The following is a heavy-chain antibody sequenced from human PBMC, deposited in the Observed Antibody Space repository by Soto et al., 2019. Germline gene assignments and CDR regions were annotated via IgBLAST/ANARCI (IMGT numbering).Heavy chain of an antibody. J-gene: IGHJ5*02. CDR3: AKDAISGDGIWLMDS. CDR1: GFTFRNYA. CDR2: LLRSGSSA. V-gene: IGHV3-23*01. D-gene: IGHD4-17*01. Sequence: GGSLRLSCAASGFTFRNYAMTWARQAPGKGLEWVSSLLRSGSSAYYAVSVRGRFTISSDTSANSLYLQMDNLRAEDTAIYYCAKDAISGDGIWLMDSCGQGTLVTVSS.